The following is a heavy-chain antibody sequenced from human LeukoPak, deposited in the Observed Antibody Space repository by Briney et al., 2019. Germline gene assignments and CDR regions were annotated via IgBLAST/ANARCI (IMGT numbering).Heavy chain of an antibody. V-gene: IGHV3-74*01. Sequence: GSLRVSCAPPVVTFTGSSTCVGCQAPGKGLVWVSRIKSDGSSTSYADSVRGRFTISRDNAKNTLYLQMNSLRPEDTAVYYCARNDYLQDWGQGTLVTVPS. CDR2: IKSDGSST. J-gene: IGHJ1*01. CDR3: ARNDYLQD. CDR1: VVTFTGSS.